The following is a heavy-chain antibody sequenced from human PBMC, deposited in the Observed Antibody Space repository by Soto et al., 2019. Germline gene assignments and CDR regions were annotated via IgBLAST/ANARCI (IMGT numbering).Heavy chain of an antibody. CDR1: DGSIGSNY. Sequence: PSETPSLTCTVSDGSIGSNYWSWIGQPPGKGLEWIGYIYHSGSTYYNPSLKSRVTISVDRSKNQFSLKLSSVTAADTAVYYCARGPSGDKVHYWGQRALVTVSS. J-gene: IGHJ4*02. D-gene: IGHD7-27*01. CDR3: ARGPSGDKVHY. CDR2: IYHSGST. V-gene: IGHV4-30-2*01.